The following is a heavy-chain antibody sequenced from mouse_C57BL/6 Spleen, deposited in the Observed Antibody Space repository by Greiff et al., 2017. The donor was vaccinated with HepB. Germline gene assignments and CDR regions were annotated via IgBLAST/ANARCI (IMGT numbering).Heavy chain of an antibody. V-gene: IGHV5-4*01. CDR1: GFTFSSYA. Sequence: DVKLVESGGGLVKPGGSLKLSCAASGFTFSSYAMSWVRQTPEKRLEWVATISDGGSYTYYPDNVKGRFTISRDNAKNNLYLQMSHLKSEDTAMYYCARDHYDCAPAWFAYWGQGTLVTVSA. J-gene: IGHJ3*01. CDR3: ARDHYDCAPAWFAY. D-gene: IGHD2-4*01. CDR2: ISDGGSYT.